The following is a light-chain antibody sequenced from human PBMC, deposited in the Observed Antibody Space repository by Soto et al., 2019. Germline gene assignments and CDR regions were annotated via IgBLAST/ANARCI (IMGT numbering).Light chain of an antibody. Sequence: EIVLTQSPGTLSLSPGERATLSCRASQSVAGSFLAWYQQKPGQAPRLLIHGASSRATGIPDRFSGSESGTDFTLTISRLVPEDFAVYYCQQYGSSPWTFGQGTKVEIK. CDR3: QQYGSSPWT. J-gene: IGKJ1*01. CDR2: GAS. CDR1: QSVAGSF. V-gene: IGKV3-20*01.